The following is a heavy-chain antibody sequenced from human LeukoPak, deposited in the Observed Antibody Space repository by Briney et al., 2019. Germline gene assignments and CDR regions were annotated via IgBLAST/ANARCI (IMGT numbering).Heavy chain of an antibody. CDR1: GFDFGDYY. V-gene: IGHV3-11*04. Sequence: GGSLRLSCAASGFDFGDYYMSWIRQAPGKGLEWVSYISHTGASVFYANSVKGRFTISRDNSKNTLYLQMNSLRAEDTAVYFCARDLTIFGVVQPSGYWGQGTLVTVSS. J-gene: IGHJ4*02. CDR2: ISHTGASV. CDR3: ARDLTIFGVVQPSGY. D-gene: IGHD3-3*01.